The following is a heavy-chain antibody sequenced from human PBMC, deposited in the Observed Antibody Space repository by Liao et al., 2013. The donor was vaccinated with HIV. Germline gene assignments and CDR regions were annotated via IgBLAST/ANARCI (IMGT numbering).Heavy chain of an antibody. CDR2: IYTSGST. Sequence: QVQLQESGPGLVKPSQTLSLTCTVSGGSISSGSYYWNWIRQPAGKGLEWIGRIYTSGSTNYNPSLKSRVTISVDTSKNQFSLKLSSVTAADTAVYYCARDRTTNVYGDFQHWGQGTLVSVSS. D-gene: IGHD3-10*02. CDR3: ARDRTTNVYGDFQH. CDR1: GGSISSGSYY. J-gene: IGHJ1*01. V-gene: IGHV4-61*02.